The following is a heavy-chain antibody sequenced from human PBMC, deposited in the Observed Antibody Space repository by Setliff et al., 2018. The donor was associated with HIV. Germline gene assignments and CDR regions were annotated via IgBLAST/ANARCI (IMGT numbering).Heavy chain of an antibody. Sequence: GSLRLSCAASGFTVSSKYMTWVRQAPGKGLEGVSVIYSDGTTYYADSVKGRFTISRDNSKNTLYLQMDSLRGDDTAIYYCTGRTSGYHYVVYWGQGTLVTVSS. CDR1: GFTVSSKY. D-gene: IGHD3-22*01. J-gene: IGHJ4*02. CDR3: TGRTSGYHYVVY. CDR2: IYSDGTT. V-gene: IGHV3-66*01.